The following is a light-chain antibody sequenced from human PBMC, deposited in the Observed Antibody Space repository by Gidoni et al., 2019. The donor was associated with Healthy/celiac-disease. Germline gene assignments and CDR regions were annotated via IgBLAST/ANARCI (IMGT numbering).Light chain of an antibody. Sequence: DIVMTQPPDSLAVSLGERATINCKSSQSVLYSSNNKNYLAWYQQKPGQPPKLLIYWASTRESGVHDRFSGSGSGTDFTLTISSLQAEDVAVYYCQQYYSTPCSFGQGTKLEIK. V-gene: IGKV4-1*01. CDR3: QQYYSTPCS. CDR1: QSVLYSSNNKNY. CDR2: WAS. J-gene: IGKJ2*04.